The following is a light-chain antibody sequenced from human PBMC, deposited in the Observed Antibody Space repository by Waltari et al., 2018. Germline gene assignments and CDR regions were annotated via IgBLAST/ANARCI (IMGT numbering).Light chain of an antibody. CDR2: YAA. CDR1: QSIGGS. J-gene: IGKJ2*01. CDR3: HQSNILPRT. Sequence: EIVLTQSPDFQSVTPKEKVTITCRASQSIGGSLHWYQQKPDQSPRLLVKYAAQSSSGVPSRFSGSGYGTDFTLTINSLETEDAATYYCHQSNILPRTFGRGTKLEIK. V-gene: IGKV6-21*02.